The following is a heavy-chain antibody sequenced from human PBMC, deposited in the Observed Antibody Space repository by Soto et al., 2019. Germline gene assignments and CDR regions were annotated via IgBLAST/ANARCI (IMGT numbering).Heavy chain of an antibody. CDR1: GFTFSSYG. Sequence: GGSLRLSCASSGFTFSSYGMNLVRQAPGRGLEWVAGVSAGGGDTSHADSVKGRFTISRDNSKDTLYLHMSSLRAEDTAIYYCAKSPSRAHYYGMDVWGQGTTVTVSS. CDR2: VSAGGGDT. V-gene: IGHV3-23*01. D-gene: IGHD2-2*01. CDR3: AKSPSRAHYYGMDV. J-gene: IGHJ6*02.